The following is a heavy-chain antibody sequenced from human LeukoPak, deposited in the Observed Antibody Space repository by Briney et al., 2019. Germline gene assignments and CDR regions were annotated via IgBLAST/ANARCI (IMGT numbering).Heavy chain of an antibody. J-gene: IGHJ4*02. V-gene: IGHV3-11*04. D-gene: IGHD1-26*01. Sequence: GESLKISCTGSGFSVGNYYMSWVRQAPGKGLEWISYISSSGTTIHYAESVKGRFTISRDNAKNALYLQMNSLRAEDTAVCYCTRDPLWDLADYWGQGTLVTVSS. CDR3: TRDPLWDLADY. CDR2: ISSSGTTI. CDR1: GFSVGNYY.